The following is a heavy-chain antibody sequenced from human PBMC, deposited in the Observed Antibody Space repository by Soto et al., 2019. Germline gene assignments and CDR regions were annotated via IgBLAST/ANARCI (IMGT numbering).Heavy chain of an antibody. CDR3: ARVGIAAPSSYYYYYGMDV. CDR2: IIPIFGTA. Sequence: QVQLVQSGAEVKKPGSSVKVSCKASGGTFSSYAISWVRQAPGQGLEWMGGIIPIFGTANYAQKFQGRVTITADEFTSTAYMELSSLRSEDTAVYYCARVGIAAPSSYYYYYGMDVWGQGTTVTVSS. J-gene: IGHJ6*02. V-gene: IGHV1-69*12. D-gene: IGHD6-6*01. CDR1: GGTFSSYA.